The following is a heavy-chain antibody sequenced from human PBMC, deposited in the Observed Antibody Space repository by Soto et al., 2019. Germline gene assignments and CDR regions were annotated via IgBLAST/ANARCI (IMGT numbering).Heavy chain of an antibody. CDR3: AKYYFDSTGSHYYYYGMDV. V-gene: IGHV4-39*01. D-gene: IGHD3-22*01. J-gene: IGHJ6*02. CDR2: VSYSGST. CDR1: GGSISSSSYY. Sequence: KPSETLSLTCSVSGGSISSSSYYWGWIRQPPGKGLEWIGSVSYSGSTYYNPSLKSRVTISVDTSKNQFSLKLSSVTAADTAVYYCAKYYFDSTGSHYYYYGMDVWGQGTSVTVS.